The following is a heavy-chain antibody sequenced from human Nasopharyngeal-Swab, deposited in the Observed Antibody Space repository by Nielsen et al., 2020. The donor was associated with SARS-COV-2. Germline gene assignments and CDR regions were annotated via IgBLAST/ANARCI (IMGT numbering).Heavy chain of an antibody. CDR3: AKGSLGIVGAMGRLDY. D-gene: IGHD1-26*01. CDR1: GSTFSSYA. V-gene: IGHV3-23*01. Sequence: GGSLRLSFAASGSTFSSYAMSWVRQAPGKGLEWVPAISGSGGSTYYADSVKGRFTISRDNSKNTLYLQMNSLRAEDPAVYYCAKGSLGIVGAMGRLDYWGKGTLVTVSS. CDR2: ISGSGGST. J-gene: IGHJ4*02.